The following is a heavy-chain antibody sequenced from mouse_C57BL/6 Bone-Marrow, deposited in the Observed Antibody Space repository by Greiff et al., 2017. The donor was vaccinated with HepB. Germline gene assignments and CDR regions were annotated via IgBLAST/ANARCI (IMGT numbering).Heavy chain of an antibody. V-gene: IGHV1-52*01. J-gene: IGHJ1*03. CDR2: IDPSDSET. CDR1: GYTFTSYW. CDR3: ARDCGCTYSDWYFGV. Sequence: VQLQQPGAELVRPGSSVKLSCKASGYTFTSYWMHWVKQRPIQGLEWIGNIDPSDSETPYNQKFKDKAKLTVDKSSSTAYMQLSSLTSEDSAVYDGARDCGCTYSDWYFGVWGTGTRVTVSS. D-gene: IGHD5-1*01.